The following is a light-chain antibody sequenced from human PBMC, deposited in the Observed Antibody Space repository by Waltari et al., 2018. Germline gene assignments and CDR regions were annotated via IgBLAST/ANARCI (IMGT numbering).Light chain of an antibody. Sequence: SYELTQPPSISVSPGQTARITCSGDALSKLYGYWYQQKPGQAPLLLIYKDIETPSGIPERFSGSNSGTTVTLTISGVQAEDEADYYCQSADSSGTYVFGLGTKVTVL. CDR3: QSADSSGTYV. J-gene: IGLJ1*01. CDR2: KDI. V-gene: IGLV3-25*03. CDR1: ALSKLY.